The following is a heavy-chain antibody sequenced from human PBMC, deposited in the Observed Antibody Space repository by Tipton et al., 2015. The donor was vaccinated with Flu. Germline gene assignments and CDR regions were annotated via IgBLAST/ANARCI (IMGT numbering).Heavy chain of an antibody. V-gene: IGHV3-30*02. Sequence: SLRLSCAASGFTFSGYGMHWVRQAPGKGLEWVAFIRHDESDKYYADSVKSRFTISRDNSKNALYLLISSLRAEDTAVYYCAKDGWDTSGWYPFDYWGQGTLVTVSS. CDR2: IRHDESDK. J-gene: IGHJ4*02. D-gene: IGHD6-19*01. CDR3: AKDGWDTSGWYPFDY. CDR1: GFTFSGYG.